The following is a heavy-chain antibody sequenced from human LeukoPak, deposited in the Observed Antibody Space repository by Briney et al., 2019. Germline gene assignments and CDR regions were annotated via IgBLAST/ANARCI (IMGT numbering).Heavy chain of an antibody. J-gene: IGHJ5*02. Sequence: SETLSLTCTVSGGSMNRGGDSWSWIRQAPGKGLEWIGYIYYRGGKYYNPSLKSRLVLSVDTAKNQFSLELSAVTAADTAVYYCAMAVVRGLTSWFDPWGQGILVTVSS. CDR2: IYYRGGK. V-gene: IGHV4-30-4*07. CDR3: AMAVVRGLTSWFDP. D-gene: IGHD3-10*01. CDR1: GGSMNRGGDS.